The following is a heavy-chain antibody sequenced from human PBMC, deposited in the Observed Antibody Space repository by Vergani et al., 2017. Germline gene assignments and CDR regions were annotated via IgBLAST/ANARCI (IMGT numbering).Heavy chain of an antibody. V-gene: IGHV3-9*01. J-gene: IGHJ4*02. D-gene: IGHD6-13*01. CDR1: GFTFDDYA. CDR2: ISWNSGSI. CDR3: AKGYSSSWPFDY. Sequence: EVQLVESGGGLVQPGRSLRLSCAASGFTFDDYAMHWVRQAQGKGLEWVSGISWNSGSIGYADSVKGRFNISRDNAKNSLYLQMNSLRAEDTALYYCAKGYSSSWPFDYWGQGTLVTVSS.